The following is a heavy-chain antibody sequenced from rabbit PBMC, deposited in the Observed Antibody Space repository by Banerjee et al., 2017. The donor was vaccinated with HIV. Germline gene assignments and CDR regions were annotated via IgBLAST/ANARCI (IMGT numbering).Heavy chain of an antibody. D-gene: IGHD1-1*01. CDR3: ARGGYSGYTSATFDL. CDR2: IYAGSGSA. CDR1: GFTISSSYY. V-gene: IGHV1S40*01. J-gene: IGHJ6*01. Sequence: QSLQESGGGLFQPGGSLALTCKASGFTISSSYYMCWVRQAPGKGLEWIGCIYAGSGSAYYASWVKSRFTISKTSSTTVTLQMTSLTAADTATYFCARGGYSGYTSATFDLWGPGTLVTVS.